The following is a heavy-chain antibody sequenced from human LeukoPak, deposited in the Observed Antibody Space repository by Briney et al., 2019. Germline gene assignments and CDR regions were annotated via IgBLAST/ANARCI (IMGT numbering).Heavy chain of an antibody. CDR3: ARGENYYDSSGYYYPFDY. Sequence: PLETLSLTCTVSGGSISSYYWSWIRQPPGKGLEWIGYIYYSGSTNYNPSLKSRVTISVDTSKNQFPLKLSSVTAADTAVYYCARGENYYDSSGYYYPFDYWGQGTLVTVSS. V-gene: IGHV4-59*01. CDR2: IYYSGST. CDR1: GGSISSYY. J-gene: IGHJ4*02. D-gene: IGHD3-22*01.